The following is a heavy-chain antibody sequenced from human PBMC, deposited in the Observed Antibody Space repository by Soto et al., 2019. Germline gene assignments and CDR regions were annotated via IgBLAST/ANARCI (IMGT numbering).Heavy chain of an antibody. Sequence: VQLVESGGGVVQPGRSLRLTCAASGFTFSSNGMHWVRQAPGKGLEWVALIAYDGSKTYYGDSVRGRFTISRDNSENTLFLQMNSLRAEDTAVYYCARWVGGSMSDNSGKYDSWGQGTLVTVSS. CDR1: GFTFSSNG. CDR3: ARWVGGSMSDNSGKYDS. D-gene: IGHD3-22*01. CDR2: IAYDGSKT. V-gene: IGHV3-30*03. J-gene: IGHJ5*01.